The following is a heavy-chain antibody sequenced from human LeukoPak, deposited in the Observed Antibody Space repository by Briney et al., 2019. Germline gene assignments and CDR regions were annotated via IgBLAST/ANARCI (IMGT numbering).Heavy chain of an antibody. CDR2: INQDGSAK. CDR1: EFNFRNYW. V-gene: IGHV3-7*01. J-gene: IGHJ3*01. Sequence: GASLRLSCAASEFNFRNYWMSWVRQAPGKGLEWVANINQDGSAKYYLGSVKGRFTISRDNANDSLYLQISSLGADDTAVYHCATDSFSISLISLAGADVWGQGTMVTVSS. D-gene: IGHD6-19*01. CDR3: ATDSFSISLISLAGADV.